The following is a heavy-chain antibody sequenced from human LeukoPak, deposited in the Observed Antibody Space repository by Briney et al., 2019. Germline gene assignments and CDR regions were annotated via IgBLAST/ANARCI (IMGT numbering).Heavy chain of an antibody. J-gene: IGHJ4*02. CDR2: INWNGGST. CDR3: ARDRGYCSSTSCYMAYDY. V-gene: IGHV3-20*04. CDR1: GFTFDDYG. D-gene: IGHD2-2*02. Sequence: GGSLRLSCAASGFTFDDYGMSWVRQAPGKGLDWVSGINWNGGSTGYADSVKGRFTISRDNAKHSLYLQMNSLRAEDTALYYCARDRGYCSSTSCYMAYDYWGQGTLVTVSS.